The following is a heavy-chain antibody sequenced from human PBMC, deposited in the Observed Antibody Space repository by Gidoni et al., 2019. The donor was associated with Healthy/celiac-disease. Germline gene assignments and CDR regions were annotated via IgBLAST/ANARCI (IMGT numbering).Heavy chain of an antibody. CDR2: INHSGST. V-gene: IGHV4-34*01. CDR3: ARGGYCSGGSCYRVWLLPYYFDY. Sequence: QVQLPQWGAALLKPSETLSLTCAVHGGSFSGYYRSWLRRPPGKGLEWIGEINHSGSTNYKPSIKSRVTISVDTSKNQFSLKLSSVTAADTAVYYCARGGYCSGGSCYRVWLLPYYFDYWGQGTLVTVSS. J-gene: IGHJ4*02. D-gene: IGHD2-15*01. CDR1: GGSFSGYY.